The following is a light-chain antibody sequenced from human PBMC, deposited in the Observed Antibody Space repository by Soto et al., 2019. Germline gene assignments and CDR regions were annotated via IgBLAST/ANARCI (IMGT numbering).Light chain of an antibody. J-gene: IGLJ2*01. CDR2: EVT. CDR1: STDVGAYDY. Sequence: QSALTQPPSASGSPGQSVTISCTGTSTDVGAYDYVSWYQQHPGKAPKLMIYEVTKRPSGVPDRFSGSKSGNTASLTISGLQIEDEADYYCCSYAGSSTSVLFGGGTKLTVL. CDR3: CSYAGSSTSVL. V-gene: IGLV2-8*01.